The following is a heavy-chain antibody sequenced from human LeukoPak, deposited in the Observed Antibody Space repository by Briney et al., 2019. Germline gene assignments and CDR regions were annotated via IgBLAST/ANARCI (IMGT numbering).Heavy chain of an antibody. D-gene: IGHD6-13*01. J-gene: IGHJ4*02. CDR2: INHSGST. CDR1: GGSFSGYY. V-gene: IGHV4-34*01. Sequence: TSETLSLTCAVYGGSFSGYYWSWIRQPPGKGLEWIGEINHSGSTNYNPSLKSRVTISVDTSKNQFSLHLSSVTAADTAVYYCARHSSSWFLWGQGTLVTVSS. CDR3: ARHSSSWFL.